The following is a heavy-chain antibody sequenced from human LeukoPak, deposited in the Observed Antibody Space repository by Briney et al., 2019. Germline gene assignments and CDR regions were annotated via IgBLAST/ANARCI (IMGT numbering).Heavy chain of an antibody. J-gene: IGHJ6*02. CDR1: GGSISSYY. CDR2: IYYSGST. V-gene: IGHV4-59*08. Sequence: SETLSLTCTVSGGSISSYYWSWIRQPPGKGLEWIGYIYYSGSTNHNPSLKSRVTISVDTSKNQFSLKLSSVTAADTAVYYCARYYYYYGMDVWGQGTTVTVSS. CDR3: ARYYYYYGMDV.